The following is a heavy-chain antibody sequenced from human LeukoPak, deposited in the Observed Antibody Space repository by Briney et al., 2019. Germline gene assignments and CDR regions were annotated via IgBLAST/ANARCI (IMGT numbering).Heavy chain of an antibody. D-gene: IGHD1-1*01. J-gene: IGHJ3*02. CDR1: GFTFSSYG. CDR3: ARETSELERTDDDAFDI. Sequence: GRSLRLSCAASGFTFSSYGMHWVRQAPGKGLEWVAVIWYDGSNKYYADSVKGRFTISRDNSKNTLYLQMNSLRAEDTAVYYCARETSELERTDDDAFDIWGQGTMVTVSS. CDR2: IWYDGSNK. V-gene: IGHV3-33*01.